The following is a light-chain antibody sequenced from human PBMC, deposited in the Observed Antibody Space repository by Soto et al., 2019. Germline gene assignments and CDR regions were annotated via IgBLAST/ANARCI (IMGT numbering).Light chain of an antibody. CDR1: QSVSSSN. CDR3: QQYGGSPRT. J-gene: IGKJ1*01. Sequence: ELVLTQSPGTLSLSPGDRATLSCRASQSVSSSNLAWHQQKPGQAPRLLIYGASTRATGIPDRFSASGSGTDFTLTISRLEPEDFAVYYCQQYGGSPRTFGQGTKVDIK. CDR2: GAS. V-gene: IGKV3-20*01.